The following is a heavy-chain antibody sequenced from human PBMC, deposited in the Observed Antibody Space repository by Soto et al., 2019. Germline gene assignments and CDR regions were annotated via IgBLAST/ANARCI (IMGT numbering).Heavy chain of an antibody. CDR2: ISSSSSYI. Sequence: PVGSLRLSCAASGFTFSSYSMNWVRQAPGKGLEWVSSISSSSSYIYYADSVKGRFTISRDNAKNSLYLQMNSPRAEDTAVYYCARDGGDIAAASPFDPWGQGTLVTVSS. D-gene: IGHD6-13*01. J-gene: IGHJ5*02. V-gene: IGHV3-21*01. CDR3: ARDGGDIAAASPFDP. CDR1: GFTFSSYS.